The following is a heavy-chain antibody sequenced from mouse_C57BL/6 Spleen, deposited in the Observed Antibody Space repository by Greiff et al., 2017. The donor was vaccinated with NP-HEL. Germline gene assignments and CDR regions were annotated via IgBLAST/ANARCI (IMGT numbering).Heavy chain of an antibody. J-gene: IGHJ3*01. CDR2: IHPNSGST. CDR3: ARLRDYDPSWFAY. CDR1: GYTFTSYW. D-gene: IGHD2-4*01. Sequence: VQLQQPGAELVKPGASVKLSCKASGYTFTSYWMHWVKQRPGQGLEWIGMIHPNSGSTNYNEKFKSKATLTVDKSSSTAYMQLSSLTSEDSAVYYCARLRDYDPSWFAYWGQGTLVTVSA. V-gene: IGHV1-64*01.